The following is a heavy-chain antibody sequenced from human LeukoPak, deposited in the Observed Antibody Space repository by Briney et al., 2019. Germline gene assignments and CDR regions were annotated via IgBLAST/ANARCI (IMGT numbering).Heavy chain of an antibody. CDR2: ISFDGSTK. J-gene: IGHJ4*02. Sequence: GGSLRLSCAASGFTFISYGMHWVRQAPGKGLEWVSFISFDGSTKYYADSVKGRFTISRDSSKNTLYLQMNSLRAEDTAVYYCARDRAGAYFDYWGQGTLVTVSS. CDR1: GFTFISYG. D-gene: IGHD6-13*01. V-gene: IGHV3-30*03. CDR3: ARDRAGAYFDY.